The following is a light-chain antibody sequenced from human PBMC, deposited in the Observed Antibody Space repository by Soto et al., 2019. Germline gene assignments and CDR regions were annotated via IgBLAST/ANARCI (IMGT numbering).Light chain of an antibody. CDR2: AAS. CDR1: QDVSSY. J-gene: IGKJ4*01. V-gene: IGKV1-12*01. Sequence: EIQMTQSPSSVSASVGDRVTITCRASQDVSSYLAWYQQKPGKAPRLLIFAASSLQSGVPFRFSGSGSGRDFTLTISSLQPEDFAIYYCQQSKSFPLTFGGGTKVDIK. CDR3: QQSKSFPLT.